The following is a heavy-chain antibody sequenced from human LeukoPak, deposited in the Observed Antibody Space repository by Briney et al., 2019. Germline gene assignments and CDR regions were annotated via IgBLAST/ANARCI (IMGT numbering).Heavy chain of an antibody. Sequence: GGSLRLPCAASGFTFSSYAMSWVRQAPGKGLEWVSAISGSGGSTYYADSVKGRFTISRDNSKNTLYLQMNSLRAEDTAVYYCAKDIVVVPAARGNDAFDIWGQGTMVTVPS. V-gene: IGHV3-23*01. J-gene: IGHJ3*02. CDR2: ISGSGGST. CDR1: GFTFSSYA. D-gene: IGHD2-2*01. CDR3: AKDIVVVPAARGNDAFDI.